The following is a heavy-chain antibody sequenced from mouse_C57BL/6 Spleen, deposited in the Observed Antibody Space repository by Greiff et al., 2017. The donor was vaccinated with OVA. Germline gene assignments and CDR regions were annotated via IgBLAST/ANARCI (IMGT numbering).Heavy chain of an antibody. CDR2: ISSGSSTI. Sequence: VQLQESGGGLVKPGGSLKLSCAASGFTFSDYGMHWVRQAPEKGLEWVAYISSGSSTIYYAATVKGRFTISRDNAKNTLFLQMTSLRSEDTAMYYCARTGYYNAMDYWGQGTSVTVSS. D-gene: IGHD2-2*01. J-gene: IGHJ4*01. V-gene: IGHV5-17*01. CDR1: GFTFSDYG. CDR3: ARTGYYNAMDY.